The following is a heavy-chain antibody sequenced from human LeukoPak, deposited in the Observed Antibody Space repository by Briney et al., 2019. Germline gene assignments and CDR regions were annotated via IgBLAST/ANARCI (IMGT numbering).Heavy chain of an antibody. Sequence: PSETLSLTCTVSGGSISSSSYYWGWIRQPPGKGLEWIGSIYYSGSTYYNPSLKSRVTISVDTSKNQFSLKLSSVTAADTAVYYCARDLGGGYSSSIAFDIWGQGTMVTVSS. D-gene: IGHD6-6*01. CDR2: IYYSGST. CDR3: ARDLGGGYSSSIAFDI. V-gene: IGHV4-39*07. CDR1: GGSISSSSYY. J-gene: IGHJ3*02.